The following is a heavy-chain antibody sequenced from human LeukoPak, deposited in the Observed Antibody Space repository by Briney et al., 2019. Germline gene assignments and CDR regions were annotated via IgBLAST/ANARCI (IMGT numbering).Heavy chain of an antibody. CDR1: GFKFSNYA. D-gene: IGHD3-9*01. V-gene: IGHV3-64*01. J-gene: IGHJ5*02. CDR2: ISSNGGST. Sequence: PGGSLRLSCVASGFKFSNYAMHWVRQAPGKGLEYVSAISSNGGSTYYGNSVKGRFTVSIDNSKNTLYLQMGSLRAEDMAVYYCARETGSWFDPWGQGTLVTVSS. CDR3: ARETGSWFDP.